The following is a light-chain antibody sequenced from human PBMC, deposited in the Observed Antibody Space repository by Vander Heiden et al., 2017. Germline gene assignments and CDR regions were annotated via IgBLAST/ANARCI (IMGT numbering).Light chain of an antibody. V-gene: IGLV3-1*01. CDR2: KDN. J-gene: IGLJ2*01. CDR1: KLGDKY. Sequence: SYELTQPPSVYVSPGQTATIVCSGDKLGDKYVCWYQQKPGQSTLLVIYKDNNRPSGIPERFSGSNSGNTATLTISGTQAMDESDYYCQTWDSSTMVFGGGTRLTVL. CDR3: QTWDSSTMV.